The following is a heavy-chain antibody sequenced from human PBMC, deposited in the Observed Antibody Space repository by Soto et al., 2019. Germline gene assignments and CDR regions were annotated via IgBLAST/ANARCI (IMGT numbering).Heavy chain of an antibody. V-gene: IGHV4-39*01. CDR1: GGSISSSSYY. CDR2: IYYSGST. CDR3: ALRYDYVWGSYLREDAFDI. J-gene: IGHJ3*02. Sequence: PSETLSLTCTVSGGSISSSSYYWGWIREPPGKGLEWIGSIYYSGSTYYNPSLKSRVTISVDTSKNQFSLKLSSVTAADTAVYYCALRYDYVWGSYLREDAFDIWGQGTMVTVSS. D-gene: IGHD3-16*02.